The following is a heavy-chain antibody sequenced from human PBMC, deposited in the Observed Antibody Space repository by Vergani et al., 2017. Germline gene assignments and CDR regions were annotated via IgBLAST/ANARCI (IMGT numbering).Heavy chain of an antibody. CDR1: GGTFSSYA. J-gene: IGHJ6*02. CDR2: IIPIFGTA. D-gene: IGHD6-13*01. Sequence: QVQLVQSGAEVKKPGSSVKVSCKASGGTFSSYAISWVRQAPGQGLEWMGRIIPIFGTANYAQKFQGRVTLTADESTSTAYMELSSLRSEDTAVYYCAGVQAGVIGETAGGVHYYYYGMDVWGQGTTVTVSS. V-gene: IGHV1-69*18. CDR3: AGVQAGVIGETAGGVHYYYYGMDV.